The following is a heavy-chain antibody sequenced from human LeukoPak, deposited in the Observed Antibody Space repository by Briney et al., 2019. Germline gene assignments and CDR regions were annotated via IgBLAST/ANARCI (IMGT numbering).Heavy chain of an antibody. J-gene: IGHJ4*02. V-gene: IGHV4-59*01. CDR3: ARGTVQMGMGERFFDF. D-gene: IGHD3-16*01. CDR2: IYYSGTT. CDR1: GGSINTYY. Sequence: PSETLSLTCSVSGGSINTYYWTWIRLSPGKGLDWIGYIYYSGTTNYNPSLKSRVSMSVDTSRNQFSLRLSSVTAADTAIYYRARGTVQMGMGERFFDFWGQGTLVTVSS.